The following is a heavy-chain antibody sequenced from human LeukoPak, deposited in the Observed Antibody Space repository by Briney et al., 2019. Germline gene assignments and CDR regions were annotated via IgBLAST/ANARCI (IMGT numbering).Heavy chain of an antibody. D-gene: IGHD6-19*01. CDR3: VRVGSVSGSDYLDY. CDR1: GSTFSDHF. Sequence: PGGSLRLSCAVSGSTFSDHFLDWVRQAPGKGLEWVGRSRNKAKSYTTEYAASVKVRFTISRDDSKNSLYLQMNSLETEDTAVYYCVRVGSVSGSDYLDYWGQGTLVTVSS. J-gene: IGHJ4*02. CDR2: SRNKAKSYTT. V-gene: IGHV3-72*01.